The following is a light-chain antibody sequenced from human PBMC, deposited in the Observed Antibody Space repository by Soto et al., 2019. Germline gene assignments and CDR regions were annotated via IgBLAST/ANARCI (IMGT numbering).Light chain of an antibody. CDR3: APWDYSLSGYV. Sequence: QSVLTQPPSASGTPGQWVTISCSGSSSNIGSNYVYWYQQLPGTAAKLLIYRNTQRPSGVPDRFSVSKSGTSASLAIGGLRSEDEADYYCAPWDYSLSGYVFGTGTKLTVL. V-gene: IGLV1-47*01. CDR2: RNT. CDR1: SSNIGSNY. J-gene: IGLJ1*01.